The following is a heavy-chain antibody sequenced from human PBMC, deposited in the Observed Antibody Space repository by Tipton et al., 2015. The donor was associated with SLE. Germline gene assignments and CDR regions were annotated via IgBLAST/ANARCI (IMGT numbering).Heavy chain of an antibody. CDR2: INHSGST. CDR3: AREPVYYYYYMDV. J-gene: IGHJ6*03. CDR1: DGSFSGYY. Sequence: TLFLTCSVYDGSFSGYYWTWIRQPPGKGLEWIGEINHSGSTNYNPSLKSRVTISIDTSKNQFSLKLSSVTAADTAVYYCAREPVYYYYYMDVWGKGTTVTVSS. V-gene: IGHV4-34*01.